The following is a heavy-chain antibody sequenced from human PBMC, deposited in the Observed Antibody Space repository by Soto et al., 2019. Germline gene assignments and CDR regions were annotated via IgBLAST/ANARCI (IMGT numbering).Heavy chain of an antibody. CDR1: RGSISSGGSY. CDR2: IYYSGDT. V-gene: IGHV4-31*03. J-gene: IGHJ4*02. D-gene: IGHD7-27*01. CDR3: ARDPCRGDDDC. Sequence: SETLSLTCTVSRGSISSGGSYWSWIRQHPGKGLEWIGYIYYSGDTYYNPSLKSRVTISLDTSKNQFSLNLSSVTAADTAVYYCARDPCRGDDDCWGQGTLVTVSS.